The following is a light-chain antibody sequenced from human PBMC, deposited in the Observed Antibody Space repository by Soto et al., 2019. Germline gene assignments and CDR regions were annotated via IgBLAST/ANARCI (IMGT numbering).Light chain of an antibody. V-gene: IGLV2-8*01. CDR1: SSDLGDYDY. Sequence: QSALTQPPSASGSPGQSVTISCTGTSSDLGDYDYVSWYQQRPAKAPKLMIYKVNKRPSGVPDRFSGSKSGNTASLTVTGLQAEDEADYYCSSYAGSNNLIFGGGTKVTVL. CDR2: KVN. CDR3: SSYAGSNNLI. J-gene: IGLJ2*01.